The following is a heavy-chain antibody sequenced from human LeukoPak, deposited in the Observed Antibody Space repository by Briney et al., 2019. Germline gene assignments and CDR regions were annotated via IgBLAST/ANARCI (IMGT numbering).Heavy chain of an antibody. V-gene: IGHV3-9*01. CDR2: LSWNSGSI. Sequence: GGSLRLSCAASGFTFDDYAMHWVRQAPGKGLEWVSGLSWNSGSIGYADSVKGRFTISRDNAKNSLYLQMNSLRAEDTALYYCAKEGFDPWGQGTLVTVSS. CDR1: GFTFDDYA. J-gene: IGHJ5*02. CDR3: AKEGFDP.